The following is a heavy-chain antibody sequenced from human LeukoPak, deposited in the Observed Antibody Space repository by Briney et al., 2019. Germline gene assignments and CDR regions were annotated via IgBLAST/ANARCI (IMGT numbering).Heavy chain of an antibody. D-gene: IGHD1/OR15-1a*01. CDR2: IIPIFGTA. Sequence: SVKVSCKASGGTFSSYAISWVRQAPGQGLEWMGGIIPIFGTANYAQKFQGRVTITADESTSTAYMELSSLRSEDTAVYYCARVSLEQRCFDYWGQGTLVTVSS. V-gene: IGHV1-69*01. CDR3: ARVSLEQRCFDY. J-gene: IGHJ4*02. CDR1: GGTFSSYA.